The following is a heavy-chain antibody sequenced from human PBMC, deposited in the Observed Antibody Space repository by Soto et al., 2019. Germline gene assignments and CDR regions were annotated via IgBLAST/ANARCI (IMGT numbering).Heavy chain of an antibody. CDR1: GFTFSDYY. V-gene: IGHV3-11*01. CDR2: ISSGGSTI. CDR3: ARDSSSWYGLNYYYYGMDV. D-gene: IGHD6-13*01. Sequence: GGSLRLSCAASGFTFSDYYMSWIRQAPGKGLEWVSYISSGGSTIYYADSVKGRFTISRDNAKNSLYLQMNSLRAEDTAVYYCARDSSSWYGLNYYYYGMDVWGQGTTVTVSS. J-gene: IGHJ6*02.